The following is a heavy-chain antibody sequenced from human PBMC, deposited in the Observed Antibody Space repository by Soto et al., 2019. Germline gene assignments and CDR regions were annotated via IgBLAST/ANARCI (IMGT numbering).Heavy chain of an antibody. D-gene: IGHD5-12*01. CDR3: ARTTRGYSGYDAVSYNWFDP. J-gene: IGHJ5*02. Sequence: ASVKASCKASGYTFTSYGISWVRQAPGQGLEWMGWISAYNGNTNYAQKLQGRVTMTTDTSTSTAYMELRSLRSDDTAVYYCARTTRGYSGYDAVSYNWFDPWGQGTLVTVSS. CDR2: ISAYNGNT. CDR1: GYTFTSYG. V-gene: IGHV1-18*01.